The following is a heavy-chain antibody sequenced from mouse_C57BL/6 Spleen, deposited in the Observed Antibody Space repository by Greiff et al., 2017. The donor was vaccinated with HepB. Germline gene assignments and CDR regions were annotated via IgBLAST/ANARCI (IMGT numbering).Heavy chain of an antibody. D-gene: IGHD2-5*01. V-gene: IGHV1-5*01. Sequence: EVQLQQSGTVLARPGASVKMSCKTSGYTFTSYWMHWVKQRPGQGLEWIGAIYPGNSDTSYNQKFKGKAKLTAVTSASTAYMELSSLTNEDSAVYYCTRSYSNYVKDYFDYWGQGTTFTVSS. J-gene: IGHJ2*01. CDR1: GYTFTSYW. CDR3: TRSYSNYVKDYFDY. CDR2: IYPGNSDT.